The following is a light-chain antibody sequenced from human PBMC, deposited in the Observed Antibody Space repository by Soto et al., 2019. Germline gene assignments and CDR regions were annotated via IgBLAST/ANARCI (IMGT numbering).Light chain of an antibody. J-gene: IGKJ5*01. CDR2: DAS. Sequence: SASVGARCTFTCQASQDISNYLNWYQQKPGEAPKLLIYDASNLETGVPSRFSGSGSGTEFSFNITSLQPEDVATYYCQQYDDLLITFGHGTLLEIK. CDR1: QDISNY. V-gene: IGKV1-33*01. CDR3: QQYDDLLIT.